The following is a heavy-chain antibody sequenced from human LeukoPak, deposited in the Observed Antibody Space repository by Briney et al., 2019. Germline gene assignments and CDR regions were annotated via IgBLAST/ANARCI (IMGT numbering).Heavy chain of an antibody. CDR1: GFTFSDYY. Sequence: PGRSLRLTCAASGFTFSDYYMSWIRQAPGKGLEGVSYISSSSSYTDYADSVKGRFTISRDNAKNSLNLQMNSLRAEDTAVYYCARDSGYSGYSDYWGQGTLVTVSS. CDR3: ARDSGYSGYSDY. CDR2: ISSSSSYT. J-gene: IGHJ4*02. V-gene: IGHV3-11*05. D-gene: IGHD5-12*01.